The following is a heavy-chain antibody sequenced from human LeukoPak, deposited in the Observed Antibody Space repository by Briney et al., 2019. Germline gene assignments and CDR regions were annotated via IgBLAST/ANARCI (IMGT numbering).Heavy chain of an antibody. J-gene: IGHJ5*02. Sequence: GGSLRLSCAASGFTFSSYAMSWVRQAPGKGLEWVGRILSKTSGGTTDYATPVKGRFTISRDDSKNMLYLHMNSLQIEDTAVYYCADYYASGSYPPWGQGTLVTVSS. CDR1: GFTFSSYA. V-gene: IGHV3-15*01. D-gene: IGHD3-10*01. CDR2: ILSKTSGGTT. CDR3: ADYYASGSYPP.